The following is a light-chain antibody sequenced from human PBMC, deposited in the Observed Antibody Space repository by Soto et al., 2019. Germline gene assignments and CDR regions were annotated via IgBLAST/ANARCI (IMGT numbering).Light chain of an antibody. V-gene: IGKV3-20*01. J-gene: IGKJ5*01. Sequence: EIVLTQSPGTLSLSPGERATLSCRASQSVSNDHLAWYQQKPGQAPRLLFYAASTRATGVPDRFSGSGSETDFSLTISRLEPEDFAIYYCQQYDASPITFGQGTRLEIK. CDR1: QSVSNDH. CDR2: AAS. CDR3: QQYDASPIT.